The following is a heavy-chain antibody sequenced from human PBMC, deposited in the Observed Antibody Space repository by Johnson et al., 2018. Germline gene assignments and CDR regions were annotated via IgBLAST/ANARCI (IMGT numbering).Heavy chain of an antibody. J-gene: IGHJ3*02. CDR2: VYSDGVT. Sequence: VQLQESGGDLIQPGGSLRLSCSASGFNVSNNYMSWVRQAPGKGLEWVSVVYSDGVTYYADSVKGRFTIPRDNSKNTLYLQMNSLRAGDTAVYYCAMKMGPRCYSTVLDAFNSWGQGTMVAVSS. V-gene: IGHV3-53*01. CDR1: GFNVSNNY. CDR3: AMKMGPRCYSTVLDAFNS. D-gene: IGHD3-10*01.